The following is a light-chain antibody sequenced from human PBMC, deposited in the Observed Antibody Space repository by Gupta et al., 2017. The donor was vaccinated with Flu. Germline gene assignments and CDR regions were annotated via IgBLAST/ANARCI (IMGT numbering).Light chain of an antibody. Sequence: VALRPAASSDCTTSHRSAHRGRTSNLGWIQQRPGQPPRLLIYKSSNRASGIPDRFSGSGVGTDFTLKVSSVEPEDVGVYYCMQYAQSPITFGQGTQMEIK. CDR2: KSS. CDR1: HRSAHRGRTSN. V-gene: IGKV2-24*01. J-gene: IGKJ5*01. CDR3: MQYAQSPIT.